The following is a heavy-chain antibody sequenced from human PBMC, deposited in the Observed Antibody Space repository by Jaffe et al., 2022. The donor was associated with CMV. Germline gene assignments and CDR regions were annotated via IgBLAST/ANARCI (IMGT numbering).Heavy chain of an antibody. J-gene: IGHJ6*03. V-gene: IGHV3-33*08. CDR3: ARECYDFWSGYYPNYYYYYYMDV. D-gene: IGHD3-3*01. CDR1: GFTFSSYG. CDR2: IWYDGSNK. Sequence: QVQLVESGGGVVQPGRSLRLSCAASGFTFSSYGMHWVRQAPGKGLEWVAVIWYDGSNKYYADSVKGRFTISRDNSKNTLYLQMNSLRAEDTAVYYCARECYDFWSGYYPNYYYYYYMDVWGKGTTVTVSS.